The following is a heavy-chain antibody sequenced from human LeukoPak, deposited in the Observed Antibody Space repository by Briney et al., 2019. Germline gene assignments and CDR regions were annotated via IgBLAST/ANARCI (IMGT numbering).Heavy chain of an antibody. CDR1: RFTFTNYW. V-gene: IGHV3-74*01. J-gene: IGHJ4*02. CDR3: AKIDAY. Sequence: PGGSLRLSCAASRFTFTNYWMHWVRQAPGKGLVWVSRINSDGSITNYADSVKGRFTISRDNAKNTLYLQMSSLRAEDTAVYYCAKIDAYWGQGTLVTVSS. CDR2: INSDGSIT.